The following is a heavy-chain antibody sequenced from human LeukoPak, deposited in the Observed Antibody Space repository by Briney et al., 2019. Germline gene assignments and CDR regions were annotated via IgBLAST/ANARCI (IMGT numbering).Heavy chain of an antibody. CDR3: AKEWTWMQLDGDYYFDY. CDR1: GFTFSSYA. D-gene: IGHD5-18*01. CDR2: ISGSGGST. J-gene: IGHJ4*02. Sequence: GGSLRLSCAASGFTFSSYAMSWVRQAPGKGLEWVSAISGSGGSTYYADSVKGRFTISRDNSKNTLYLQMNSLRAEDTAVYYCAKEWTWMQLDGDYYFDYWGQGTLVTVSS. V-gene: IGHV3-23*01.